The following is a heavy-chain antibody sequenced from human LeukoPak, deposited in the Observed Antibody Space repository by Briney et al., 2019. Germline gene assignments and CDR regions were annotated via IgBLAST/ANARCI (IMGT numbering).Heavy chain of an antibody. Sequence: GGSLRLSCAASGFTFSSYWMSWVRQAPGKGLEWVANIKQDGSEKYYVDSVKGRFTISRDNAKNSLYLQMNSLRAEDTAVYYCARDPDYGDFHFDYWGQGTLVTVSS. CDR1: GFTFSSYW. V-gene: IGHV3-7*01. CDR2: IKQDGSEK. CDR3: ARDPDYGDFHFDY. D-gene: IGHD4-17*01. J-gene: IGHJ4*02.